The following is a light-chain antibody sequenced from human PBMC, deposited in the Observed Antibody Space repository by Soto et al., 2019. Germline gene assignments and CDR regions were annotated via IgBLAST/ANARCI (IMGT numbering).Light chain of an antibody. Sequence: QSVLTQPPSVSVAPGQRVTISCTGSSSNIGAGYEAHWYQQVPGTAPKLLIYEHNNRPSGVPDRFSGSKSGTSASLAITGLQAEDEAEYYCQSYDSSLSGYVFGTGTKLTVL. V-gene: IGLV1-40*01. CDR2: EHN. CDR1: SSNIGAGYE. CDR3: QSYDSSLSGYV. J-gene: IGLJ1*01.